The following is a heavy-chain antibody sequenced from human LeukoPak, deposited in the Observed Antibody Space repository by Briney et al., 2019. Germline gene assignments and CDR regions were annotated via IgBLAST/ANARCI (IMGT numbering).Heavy chain of an antibody. CDR1: GFTFSSYA. J-gene: IGHJ6*02. D-gene: IGHD6-19*01. CDR3: AKDRGPDGAVAGHNYYYYGMDV. V-gene: IGHV3-23*01. CDR2: ISGSGGST. Sequence: GGSLRLSCAASGFTFSSYAMSWVRQAPGKGLEWVSAISGSGGSTYYADSVKGRFTISRDNAKNSLYLQMNSLRAEDTALYYCAKDRGPDGAVAGHNYYYYGMDVWGQGTTVTVSS.